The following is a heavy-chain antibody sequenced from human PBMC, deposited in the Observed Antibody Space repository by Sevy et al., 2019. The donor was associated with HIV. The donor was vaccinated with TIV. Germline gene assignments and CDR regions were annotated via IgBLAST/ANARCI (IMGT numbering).Heavy chain of an antibody. J-gene: IGHJ4*02. CDR3: ARGPSLIVAGAAGYLDY. CDR1: GFTFSSFG. V-gene: IGHV3-33*01. D-gene: IGHD2-21*01. CDR2: MWYDGHKK. Sequence: GGSLRLSCTASGFTFSSFGVHWVRQAPGKGLEWVALMWYDGHKKYYADSVKGRFSISRDSSKNMVYLQMNNLRAEDTAVYYCARGPSLIVAGAAGYLDYWGQGTLVTVSS.